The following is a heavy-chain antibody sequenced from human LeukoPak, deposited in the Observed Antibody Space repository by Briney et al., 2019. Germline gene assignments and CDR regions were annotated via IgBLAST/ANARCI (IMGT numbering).Heavy chain of an antibody. CDR1: GGSFSGYY. V-gene: IGHV4-34*01. D-gene: IGHD3-10*01. CDR3: ARASYGFDY. Sequence: PSETLSLTCAVYGGSFSGYYWSWIRQHPGKGLEWIGEINHSGSTNYNPSLKSRVTISVDTSKNQFSLKLSSVTAADTAVYYCARASYGFDYWGQGTLVTVSS. J-gene: IGHJ4*02. CDR2: INHSGST.